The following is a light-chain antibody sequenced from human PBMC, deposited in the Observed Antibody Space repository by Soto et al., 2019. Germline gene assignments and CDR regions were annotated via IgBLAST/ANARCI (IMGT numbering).Light chain of an antibody. CDR1: SSKIGNNY. CDR3: GTWDSSLSAGRV. Sequence: QSVLTQPPSVSAAPGQKVTISCSGSSSKIGNNYVSWYQQLPGTAPKLLIYDNNKRPSGIPDLFSSSKSGTSATLGITGLQTGDEADYYCGTWDSSLSAGRVFGTGTKVTVL. V-gene: IGLV1-51*01. J-gene: IGLJ1*01. CDR2: DNN.